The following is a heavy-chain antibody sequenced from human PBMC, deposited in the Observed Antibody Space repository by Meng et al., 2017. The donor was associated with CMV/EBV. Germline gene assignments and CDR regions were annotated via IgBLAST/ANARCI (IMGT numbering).Heavy chain of an antibody. CDR1: GFRFSAYG. V-gene: IGHV3-30*02. Sequence: GESLKISCAASGFRFSAYGMHWVRQAPGKGLEWVTFIRYDGSNTYYADSVKGRFTISRDNSRNRLFLQMNSLRPEDTAVYYWARGASGTYFFDSWGQGTLVTVSS. CDR2: IRYDGSNT. CDR3: ARGASGTYFFDS. J-gene: IGHJ4*02. D-gene: IGHD1-26*01.